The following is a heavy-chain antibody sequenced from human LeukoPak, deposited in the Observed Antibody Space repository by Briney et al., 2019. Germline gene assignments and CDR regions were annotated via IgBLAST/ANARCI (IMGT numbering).Heavy chain of an antibody. CDR2: IDYSGST. CDR3: ARGKEWDTAVARHYLDY. Sequence: SETLSLTCTVSGGSIRSHYWSWIRQPPGKGLEWIGHIDYSGSTKYNPSLKSRVTISLGTSNNQFSLKLTSVTAADTAVYYCARGKEWDTAVARHYLDYWGQGTLVTVSS. J-gene: IGHJ4*02. CDR1: GGSIRSHY. V-gene: IGHV4-59*11. D-gene: IGHD5-18*01.